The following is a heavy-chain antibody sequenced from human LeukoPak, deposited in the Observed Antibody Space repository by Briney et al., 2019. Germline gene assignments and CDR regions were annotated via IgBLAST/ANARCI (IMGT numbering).Heavy chain of an antibody. V-gene: IGHV3-23*01. Sequence: PGGSLRLSCTSSGFTFSSDAMTWVRQAPGKGLEWVSSISGSGDGTYYADSVKGRFTISRDNSKNTLYLQMNSLRAEDTAIYYCAKDLNARVFTSCPDFWGQGTLVTVSS. J-gene: IGHJ4*02. CDR1: GFTFSSDA. CDR2: ISGSGDGT. D-gene: IGHD2-2*01. CDR3: AKDLNARVFTSCPDF.